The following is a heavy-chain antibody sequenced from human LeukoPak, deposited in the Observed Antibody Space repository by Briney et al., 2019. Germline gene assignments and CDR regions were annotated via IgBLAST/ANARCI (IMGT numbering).Heavy chain of an antibody. D-gene: IGHD2-8*02. J-gene: IGHJ4*02. CDR1: GFTFDDYG. V-gene: IGHV3-20*04. Sequence: GGSLRLSCAASGFTFDDYGMSWVRQAPGKGLEWVSGINWNGGSTGYADSVKGRFTISRDNSKNTLYLQMNSLRAEDTAVYYCAKMLNTGHAHAALDYWGQGTLVTVSS. CDR2: INWNGGST. CDR3: AKMLNTGHAHAALDY.